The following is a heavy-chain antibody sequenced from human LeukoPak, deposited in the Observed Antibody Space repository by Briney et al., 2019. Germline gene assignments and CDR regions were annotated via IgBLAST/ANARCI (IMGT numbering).Heavy chain of an antibody. CDR2: ISWNSGSI. V-gene: IGHV3-9*01. D-gene: IGHD3-10*01. CDR3: AKGYYYGSGSYRDYMDV. Sequence: GGSLRLSCAASGFTFDDYAMHWVRQVPGKGLEWVSGISWNSGSIGYADSVKGRFTISRDNAKNSLYLQMNSLRAEDTALYYCAKGYYYGSGSYRDYMDVWGKGTTDTVSS. CDR1: GFTFDDYA. J-gene: IGHJ6*03.